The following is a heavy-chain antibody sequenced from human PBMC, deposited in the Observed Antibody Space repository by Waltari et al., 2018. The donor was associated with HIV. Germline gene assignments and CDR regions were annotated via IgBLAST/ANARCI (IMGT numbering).Heavy chain of an antibody. CDR2: IYPGDSST. CDR3: ARPIYDSSASAFDI. Sequence: EVQLVQSGAEVKKPGESLKITCNGSGYSFTCYWIGWVSQWPGKGLEGMGIIYPGDSSTRYSPSFQGQVTISADKSISTAYLQWSSLKASDTAMYYCARPIYDSSASAFDIWCQGTMVTVSS. V-gene: IGHV5-51*03. J-gene: IGHJ3*02. CDR1: GYSFTCYW. D-gene: IGHD3-22*01.